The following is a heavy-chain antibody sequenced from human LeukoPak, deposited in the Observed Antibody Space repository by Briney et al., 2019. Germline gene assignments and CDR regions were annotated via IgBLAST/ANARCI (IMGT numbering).Heavy chain of an antibody. CDR1: GFTVSSNY. CDR2: ISGSGGST. Sequence: PGGSLRLSCAASGFTVSSNYMSWVRQAPGKGLEWVSAISGSGGSTYYADSVKGRFTISRDNSKNTLYLQMNSLRAEDTAVYYCAKDSGSYYAFDYWGQGTLVTVSS. D-gene: IGHD1-26*01. J-gene: IGHJ4*02. CDR3: AKDSGSYYAFDY. V-gene: IGHV3-23*01.